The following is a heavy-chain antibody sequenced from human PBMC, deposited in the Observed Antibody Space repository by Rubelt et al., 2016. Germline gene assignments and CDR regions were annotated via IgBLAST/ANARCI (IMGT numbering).Heavy chain of an antibody. J-gene: IGHJ5*02. V-gene: IGHV3-30*04. CDR1: GFTFNSFA. D-gene: IGHD6-6*01. Sequence: QVQLVESGGGVVQPGRSLRLSCAASGFTFNSFAMHWVRQAPGKGLEWVTVISYDGDNKYYADSVKGRFTISRDNSKNTLYLQMSSLRAEDTAVYYFAKDGGGFGSSSGLYHWGQGTLVTVSS. CDR3: AKDGGGFGSSSGLYH. CDR2: ISYDGDNK.